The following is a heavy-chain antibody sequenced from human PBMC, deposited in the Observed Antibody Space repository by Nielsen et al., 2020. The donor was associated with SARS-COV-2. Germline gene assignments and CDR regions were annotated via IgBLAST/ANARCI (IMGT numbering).Heavy chain of an antibody. CDR2: IYYSGST. CDR3: ARLIGLYCGGDCYNYWYFDL. Sequence: SETLSLTCTVSGGSISSYYWSWIRQPPGKGLEWIGYIYYSGSTNYNPSLKNRVTISVDTSKNQFSLKLSSVTAADTAVYYCARLIGLYCGGDCYNYWYFDLWGRGTLVTVSS. CDR1: GGSISSYY. D-gene: IGHD2-21*02. J-gene: IGHJ2*01. V-gene: IGHV4-59*08.